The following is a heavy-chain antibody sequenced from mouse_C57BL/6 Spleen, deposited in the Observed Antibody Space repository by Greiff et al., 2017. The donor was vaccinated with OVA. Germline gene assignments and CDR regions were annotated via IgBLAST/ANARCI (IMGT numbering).Heavy chain of an antibody. Sequence: QVQLQQSGAELVKPGASVKISCKASGYAFSSYWMNWVKQRPGKGLEWIGQIYPGDGDTNYNGKFKGKATLTADKSSSTAYMQLSSLTSEDSAVYFCARSDVTTRYFDVWGTGTTVTVSS. CDR1: GYAFSSYW. V-gene: IGHV1-80*01. D-gene: IGHD2-1*01. CDR3: ARSDVTTRYFDV. J-gene: IGHJ1*03. CDR2: IYPGDGDT.